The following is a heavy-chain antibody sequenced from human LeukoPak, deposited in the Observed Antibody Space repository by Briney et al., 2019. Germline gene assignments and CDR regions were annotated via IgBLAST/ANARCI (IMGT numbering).Heavy chain of an antibody. CDR3: VRLYDDYTNGHFDS. V-gene: IGHV3-7*01. J-gene: IGHJ4*02. D-gene: IGHD4-11*01. CDR2: IKQDGSEK. CDR1: GFTFSSYW. Sequence: GSLRLSCAASGFTFSSYWMSWVRQAPGKGLEWVANIKQDGSEKYYVDSVKGRFTISRDNAKNSLYLQMNSLRAEDTAVYYCVRLYDDYTNGHFDSWGQGTLVTVSS.